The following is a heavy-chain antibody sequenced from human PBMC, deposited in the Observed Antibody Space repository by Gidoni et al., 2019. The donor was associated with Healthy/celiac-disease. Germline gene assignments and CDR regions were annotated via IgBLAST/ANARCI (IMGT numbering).Heavy chain of an antibody. V-gene: IGHV1-69*01. J-gene: IGHJ6*02. CDR3: ARGYYYGSGSYRYYGMDV. CDR1: GGTFSSYA. D-gene: IGHD3-10*01. Sequence: QVQLVQSGAAVKKPGSSVKVSCKASGGTFSSYAISWVRQAPGQGLEWMGGIIPIFGTANYAQKFQGRVTITADESTSTAYMELSSLRSEDTAVYYCARGYYYGSGSYRYYGMDVWGQGTTVTVSS. CDR2: IIPIFGTA.